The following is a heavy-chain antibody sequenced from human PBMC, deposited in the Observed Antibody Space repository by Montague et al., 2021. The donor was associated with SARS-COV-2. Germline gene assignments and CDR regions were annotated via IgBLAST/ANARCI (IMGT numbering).Heavy chain of an antibody. V-gene: IGHV4-34*01. D-gene: IGHD2-15*01. CDR3: ARGSGCSGGSCYSEWDPYYYYGMDV. Sequence: SETLSLTCAVYGESFSGYYWSWIRQPPGKGLERIGEINHSGSTSYNPSLKSRVTISVDTSKNQFSLKLSSVTAVDTAVYYCARGSGCSGGSCYSEWDPYYYYGMDVWGQGTAVTVSS. CDR1: GESFSGYY. J-gene: IGHJ6*02. CDR2: INHSGST.